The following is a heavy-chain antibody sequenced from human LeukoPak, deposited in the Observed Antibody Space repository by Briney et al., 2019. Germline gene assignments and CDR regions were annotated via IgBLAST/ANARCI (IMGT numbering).Heavy chain of an antibody. D-gene: IGHD2-2*01. CDR3: ARSPTSWYFDY. J-gene: IGHJ4*02. V-gene: IGHV3-30*03. CDR1: GFTFSSYW. Sequence: GGSLRLSCAASGFTFSSYWMSWVRQAPGKGLEWVAVISYDGSNKHYADSVRGRFTISRDNSKNTLYLQMNSLRPEDTSVYYCARSPTSWYFDYWGQGTLVTVSS. CDR2: ISYDGSNK.